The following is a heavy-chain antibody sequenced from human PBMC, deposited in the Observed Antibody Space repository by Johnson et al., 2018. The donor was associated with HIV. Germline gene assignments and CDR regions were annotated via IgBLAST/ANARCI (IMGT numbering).Heavy chain of an antibody. V-gene: IGHV3-15*01. CDR1: GFPFTYAW. CDR3: TTDWGSYHEYAFDI. Sequence: VQLVESGGGLVKPGGSLRLSCAASGFPFTYAWMNWVRQTPGKGLEWVGRIKSQTDGGTTDYAAPVKGSFTISIEDSKNTLYLQMNSLKTEDTAVYSCTTDWGSYHEYAFDIWGQGTMVTVSS. CDR2: IKSQTDGGTT. D-gene: IGHD1-26*01. J-gene: IGHJ3*02.